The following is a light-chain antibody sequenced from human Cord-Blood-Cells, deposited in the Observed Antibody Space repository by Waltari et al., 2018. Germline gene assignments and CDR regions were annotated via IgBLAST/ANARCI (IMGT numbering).Light chain of an antibody. V-gene: IGKV3-20*01. CDR3: QQYGSAPFT. Sequence: EIVLTQSPATLSLSPGERATLSCRASQSVSSYLAWYQQKSGQDPRLLIYGASSRATGIPDRFSGSGSGTDFTLTISRLEPEDFAVYYCQQYGSAPFTFGPGTKVDIK. CDR1: QSVSSY. CDR2: GAS. J-gene: IGKJ3*01.